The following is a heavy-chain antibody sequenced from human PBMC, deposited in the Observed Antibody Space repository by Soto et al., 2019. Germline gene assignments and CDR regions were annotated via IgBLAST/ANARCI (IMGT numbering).Heavy chain of an antibody. D-gene: IGHD1-26*01. Sequence: ASVKVSCKASGYTFTVYYMHWVRQAPGQGLEWMGWINPKSGGTMYPQKFQGRVTMTWDTSISTAYMALTRLRSDDTAVYYCARDLAKGGGSAGFDYWGQGTMVTVSS. CDR3: ARDLAKGGGSAGFDY. CDR1: GYTFTVYY. J-gene: IGHJ4*02. CDR2: INPKSGGT. V-gene: IGHV1-2*02.